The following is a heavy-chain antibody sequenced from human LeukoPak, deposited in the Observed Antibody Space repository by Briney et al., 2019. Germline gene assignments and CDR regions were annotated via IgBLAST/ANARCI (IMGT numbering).Heavy chain of an antibody. CDR1: GGSISSYY. J-gene: IGHJ4*02. CDR2: IYYSGST. CDR3: ARDPPLVRGY. Sequence: SETLSLTCTVSGGSISSYYWSWIRQPPGKGLEWIGYIYYSGSTYYNPSLKSRVTISVDTSKNQFSLKLSSVTAADTAVYYCARDPPLVRGYWGQGTLVTVSS. D-gene: IGHD3-10*01. V-gene: IGHV4-59*12.